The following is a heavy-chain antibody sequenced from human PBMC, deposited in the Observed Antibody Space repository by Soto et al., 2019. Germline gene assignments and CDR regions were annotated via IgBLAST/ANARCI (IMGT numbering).Heavy chain of an antibody. V-gene: IGHV1-18*01. D-gene: IGHD5-18*01. CDR1: GDAFTTDV. J-gene: IGHJ6*02. Sequence: GASVKVSCKACGDAFTTDVIGWVRKAPGQGLEWMGWISGYNGQTNYAQKFRGRVTITTDTSTSTAYMELRGLRSDDTAMYYCARDGRKELWVEGRNAMDAWGQGTTVTVSS. CDR3: ARDGRKELWVEGRNAMDA. CDR2: ISGYNGQT.